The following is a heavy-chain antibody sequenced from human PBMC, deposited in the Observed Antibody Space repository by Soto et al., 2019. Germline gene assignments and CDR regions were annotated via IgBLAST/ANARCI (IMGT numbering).Heavy chain of an antibody. J-gene: IGHJ6*02. CDR3: ARISTFEGMDV. CDR2: TRNKANSYTT. Sequence: PXVSLRLSCAASGFTFSDHYMDWVRQAPGKGLEWLGRTRNKANSYTTEYAASVKGRFIISRDDSRNSLYLQMNSLKTEDTAVYYCARISTFEGMDVWGQGTTVTVSS. V-gene: IGHV3-72*01. D-gene: IGHD3-3*01. CDR1: GFTFSDHY.